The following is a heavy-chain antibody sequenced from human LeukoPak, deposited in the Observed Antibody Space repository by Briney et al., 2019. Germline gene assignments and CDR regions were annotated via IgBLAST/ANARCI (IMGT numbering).Heavy chain of an antibody. CDR1: AFTFSSNA. CDR3: AKGDYGSGLNYYYGMDV. Sequence: GGSLRLSCAASAFTFSSNAMSWGRRAPGKGLEWVSAISGSGGSTYYADSVKDRFTISRDNSKNALYLQMNSLRAEDTAVYYCAKGDYGSGLNYYYGMDVWGQGTTVTVSS. J-gene: IGHJ6*02. V-gene: IGHV3-23*01. CDR2: ISGSGGST. D-gene: IGHD3-10*01.